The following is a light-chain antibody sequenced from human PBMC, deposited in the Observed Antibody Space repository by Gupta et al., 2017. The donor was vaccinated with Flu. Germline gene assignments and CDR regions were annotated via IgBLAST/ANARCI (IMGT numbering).Light chain of an antibody. CDR1: SGHSSDA. V-gene: IGLV4-69*01. Sequence: QLVLTQSPSASASLGASVKLTCTLSSGHSSDAIAWHQQQPEKGPRYLMRLNSDGSHSKGDGIPDRFSGSSSGAERYLTISSLQSEDEADYYCQTWGTGLWVFGGGTKLTV. CDR2: LNSDGSH. CDR3: QTWGTGLWV. J-gene: IGLJ3*02.